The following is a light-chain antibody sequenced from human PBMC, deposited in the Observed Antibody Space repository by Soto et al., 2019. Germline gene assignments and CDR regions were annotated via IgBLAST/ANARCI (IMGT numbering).Light chain of an antibody. Sequence: DIKMTQSPSSLSASVGDRVTITCQASQDISNYLNWYQQKPGKAPKLLIYDASNLETGVPSRFSGSGSATEFTFTISSLQPEDIATYYCQQYDNLPPYTFGQGTKLEIK. J-gene: IGKJ2*01. CDR2: DAS. V-gene: IGKV1-33*01. CDR1: QDISNY. CDR3: QQYDNLPPYT.